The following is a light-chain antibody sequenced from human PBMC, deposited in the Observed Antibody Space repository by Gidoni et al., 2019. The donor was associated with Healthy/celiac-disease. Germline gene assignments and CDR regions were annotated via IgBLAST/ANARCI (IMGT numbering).Light chain of an antibody. Sequence: DIQMTQSPSSLSASVGDRVTITCQASQDIGNHLNWYQQKPGKAPKLLIYDASSLETGVPSRFSGSGSGTDFTFTISSLQPEDVATYSCQQHHNLRYTFGQGTKLEI. CDR2: DAS. J-gene: IGKJ2*01. CDR3: QQHHNLRYT. CDR1: QDIGNH. V-gene: IGKV1-33*01.